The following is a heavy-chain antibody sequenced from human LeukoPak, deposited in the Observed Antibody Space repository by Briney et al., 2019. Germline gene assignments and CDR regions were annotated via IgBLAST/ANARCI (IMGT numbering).Heavy chain of an antibody. CDR3: ARAQDNTRNDLVDRSWDH. Sequence: GGSLRLSCAASGFTFSRCPMSWVRQAPGKGLEWVSAISSSGDNRHYADSVKGRFTISRDNSKNTLYLQMTSLRADDTAVYYCARAQDNTRNDLVDRSWDHWGLGTLVTVSS. D-gene: IGHD1-1*01. CDR2: ISSSGDNR. CDR1: GFTFSRCP. J-gene: IGHJ4*02. V-gene: IGHV3-23*01.